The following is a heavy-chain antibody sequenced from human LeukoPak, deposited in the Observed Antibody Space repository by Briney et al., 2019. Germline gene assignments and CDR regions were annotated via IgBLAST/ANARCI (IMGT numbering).Heavy chain of an antibody. CDR1: GGSISSYY. V-gene: IGHV4-4*07. CDR3: ARERVGIAVAGRAGEFDY. Sequence: SETPSLTCSVSGGSISSYYWSWIRQHAGKGLQWIGRIYTSGSTNYNPARTSRVSMSVDTSKNQFSLTLSSVTAADTAVYSCARERVGIAVAGRAGEFDYWGQGTLVTVSS. J-gene: IGHJ4*02. CDR2: IYTSGST. D-gene: IGHD6-19*01.